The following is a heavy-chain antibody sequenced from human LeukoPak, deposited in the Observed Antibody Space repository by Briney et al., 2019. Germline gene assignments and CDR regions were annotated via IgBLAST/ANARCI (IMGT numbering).Heavy chain of an antibody. Sequence: PRASVKVSCKAYGGTFSSYAISWVRQAPGQGLEWMGRIIPILGIANYAQKFQGRVTITADKSTSTAYMELSSLRSEDTAVYYCASRSSSWPRTLNYYYYYGMDVWGQGTTVTVSS. D-gene: IGHD6-13*01. CDR2: IIPILGIA. CDR3: ASRSSSWPRTLNYYYYYGMDV. V-gene: IGHV1-69*04. CDR1: GGTFSSYA. J-gene: IGHJ6*02.